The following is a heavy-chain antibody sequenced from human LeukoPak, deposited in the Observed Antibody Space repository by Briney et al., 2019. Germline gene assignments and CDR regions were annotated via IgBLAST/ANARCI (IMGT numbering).Heavy chain of an antibody. J-gene: IGHJ6*02. CDR2: IYYSGST. CDR3: ARSSGSYSDYYYYGMDV. D-gene: IGHD1-26*01. Sequence: SETLSLTCTVSGGSISSYYWSWIRQPPGKGLEWIGYIYYSGSTNYNPSLKSRVTISVDTSKNQFSLKLSSMTAADTAVYYCARSSGSYSDYYYYGMDVWGQGTTVTVSS. CDR1: GGSISSYY. V-gene: IGHV4-59*08.